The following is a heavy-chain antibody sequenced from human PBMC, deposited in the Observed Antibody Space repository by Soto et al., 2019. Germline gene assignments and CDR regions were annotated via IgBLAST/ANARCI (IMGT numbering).Heavy chain of an antibody. V-gene: IGHV4-39*01. Sequence: SETLSLTCTVSGGSISSSSYYWGWIRQPPGKGLEWIGSIYYSGSTYYNPSLKSRVTISVDTSKNQFSLKLSSVTAADTAVYYCARSYGMDVWGQGTTVTVSS. J-gene: IGHJ6*02. CDR1: GGSISSSSYY. CDR3: ARSYGMDV. CDR2: IYYSGST.